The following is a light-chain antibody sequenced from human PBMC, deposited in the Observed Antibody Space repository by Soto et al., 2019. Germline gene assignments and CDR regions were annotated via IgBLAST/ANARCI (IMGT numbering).Light chain of an antibody. CDR3: SSYGGSANLI. J-gene: IGLJ2*01. V-gene: IGLV2-8*01. CDR1: SNDLGGYNY. Sequence: QYALTQPPSASGSPGQSVTISCTGSSNDLGGYNYVSWYQHHPGKAPKLIIYEVRERPSGVPDRFSGSKSGNTASLTVSGLQAEDEADYYCSSYGGSANLIFGGGTKLTVL. CDR2: EVR.